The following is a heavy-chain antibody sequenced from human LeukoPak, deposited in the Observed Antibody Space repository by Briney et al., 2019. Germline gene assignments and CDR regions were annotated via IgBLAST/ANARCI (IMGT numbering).Heavy chain of an antibody. CDR2: VHSSGST. V-gene: IGHV4-39*07. Sequence: SQTLSLTCTVSGDSISRSSYFWAWIRQPPGKGLEWIGSVHSSGSTYYNPSLRSQITISVDTSKNQFSLKLTSVSAADTAMYYCTRDMEYPGAGFDLWGQGIPVTVSS. D-gene: IGHD2/OR15-2a*01. CDR3: TRDMEYPGAGFDL. CDR1: GDSISRSSYF. J-gene: IGHJ4*02.